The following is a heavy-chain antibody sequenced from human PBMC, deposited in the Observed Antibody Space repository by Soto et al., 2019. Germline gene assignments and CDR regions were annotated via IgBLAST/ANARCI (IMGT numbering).Heavy chain of an antibody. CDR1: GGSTRGGVHS. V-gene: IGHV4-30-4*01. CDR2: IFDSGST. CDR3: AREIMPLTNDWYFDL. J-gene: IGHJ2*01. Sequence: QVQLQESGPGLAKPSETLSLTCTVSGGSTRGGVHSWSWIRQPPGKGLEWIGHIFDSGSTYYNPSLKSRLTISVDTSKNQFSLRLSSVTAADTAVYYCAREIMPLTNDWYFDLWGRGTLVTVSS. D-gene: IGHD2-8*01.